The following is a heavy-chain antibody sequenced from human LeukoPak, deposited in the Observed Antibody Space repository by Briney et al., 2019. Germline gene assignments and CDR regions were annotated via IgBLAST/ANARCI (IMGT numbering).Heavy chain of an antibody. CDR2: ISAYNGNT. Sequence: ASVKVSCKASGYTFTSYGISWVRQAPGQGLEWTGWISAYNGNTNYAQKLQGRVTMTTDTSTSTAYMELRSLRSDDTAVYYCARRRYYYDSSGYFGGDAFDIWGQGTMVTVSS. CDR1: GYTFTSYG. D-gene: IGHD3-22*01. J-gene: IGHJ3*02. V-gene: IGHV1-18*01. CDR3: ARRRYYYDSSGYFGGDAFDI.